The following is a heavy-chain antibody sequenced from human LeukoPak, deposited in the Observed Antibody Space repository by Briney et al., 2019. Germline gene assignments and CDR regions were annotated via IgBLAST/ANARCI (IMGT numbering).Heavy chain of an antibody. J-gene: IGHJ1*01. CDR1: GGSFSGYY. V-gene: IGHV4-34*01. Sequence: PSETLSLTCAVYGGSFSGYYWSWIRQPPGKGLEWIGEINHSGGTNYNPSLKSRVTISVDTSKNQFSLKLSSVTAADTAVYYCARVHSSSWYVYFQHWGQGTLVTVSS. D-gene: IGHD6-13*01. CDR3: ARVHSSSWYVYFQH. CDR2: INHSGGT.